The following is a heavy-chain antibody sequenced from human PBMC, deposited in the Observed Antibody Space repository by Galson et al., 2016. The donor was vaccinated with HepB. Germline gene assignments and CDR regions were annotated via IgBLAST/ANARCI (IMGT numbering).Heavy chain of an antibody. V-gene: IGHV3-48*01. J-gene: IGHJ6*02. CDR2: VSGSGSSM. CDR3: ARDRRQWRETYYYYYGMDV. CDR1: GFSFSTYS. Sequence: SLRLSCAASGFSFSTYSMNWVRQTPGKGLEWVSYVSGSGSSMHYADSMKGRITVSRDNAKNSLYLRMNRLRAEDTAVYYCARDRRQWRETYYYYYGMDVWGQGTTVTVSS. D-gene: IGHD6-19*01.